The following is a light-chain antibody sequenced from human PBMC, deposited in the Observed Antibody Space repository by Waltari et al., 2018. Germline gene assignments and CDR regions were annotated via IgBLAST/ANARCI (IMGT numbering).Light chain of an antibody. CDR1: NSNVVNDY. CDR2: DDD. Sequence: QSVLTQPPSVSAAPGQKVTISCSGSNSNVVNDYVSWYQQLPGTAPKLLIYDDDNRPSGIPDRFSGSKSGTSATLAITGLQTGDEAEYYCGTWDSSLSAGVFGTGTKVTV. V-gene: IGLV1-51*01. J-gene: IGLJ1*01. CDR3: GTWDSSLSAGV.